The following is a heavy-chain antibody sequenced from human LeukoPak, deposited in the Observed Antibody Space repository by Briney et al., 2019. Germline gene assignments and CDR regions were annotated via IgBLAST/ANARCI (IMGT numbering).Heavy chain of an antibody. Sequence: SMKVSCKASVGTLSSYAISWVRQAPGQGLEWMGRIIPIFGTANYAQKFQGRVTITTDESTSTAYMELSSLRSEDTAVYYCARARGDYDDYFQHWGQGTLVTVSS. CDR3: ARARGDYDDYFQH. V-gene: IGHV1-69*05. CDR2: IIPIFGTA. J-gene: IGHJ1*01. D-gene: IGHD4-17*01. CDR1: VGTLSSYA.